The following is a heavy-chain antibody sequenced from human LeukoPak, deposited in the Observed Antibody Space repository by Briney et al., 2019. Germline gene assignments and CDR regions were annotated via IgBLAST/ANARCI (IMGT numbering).Heavy chain of an antibody. CDR3: AKDPSSRWYVNAFDM. CDR2: ISAGGESK. D-gene: IGHD6-19*01. J-gene: IGHJ3*02. Sequence: GGSLRLSCAASGFTFSASAMSWVRQAPGKGLTWVSSISAGGESKHYADSVEGRFTISRDNSKNTLYLQMNSLRAEDTAVYYCAKDPSSRWYVNAFDMWGQGTVVTVSS. V-gene: IGHV3-23*01. CDR1: GFTFSASA.